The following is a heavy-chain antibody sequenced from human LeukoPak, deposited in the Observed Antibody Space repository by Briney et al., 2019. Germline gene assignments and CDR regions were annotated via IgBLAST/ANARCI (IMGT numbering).Heavy chain of an antibody. CDR2: IYYSGST. CDR3: ARLGDSFQYNWFDP. CDR1: GGSISSGGYY. Sequence: TLSLTCTVSGGSISSGGYYWSWIRQHPGKGLEWIGYIYYSGSTYYNPSLKSRVTISVDTSKNQFSLKLSSVTAADTAVYYCARLGDSFQYNWFDPWGQGTLVTVSS. J-gene: IGHJ5*02. D-gene: IGHD5-18*01. V-gene: IGHV4-31*03.